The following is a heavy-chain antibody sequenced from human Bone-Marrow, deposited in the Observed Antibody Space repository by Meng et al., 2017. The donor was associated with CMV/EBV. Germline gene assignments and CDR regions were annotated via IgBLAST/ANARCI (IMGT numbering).Heavy chain of an antibody. D-gene: IGHD6-13*01. Sequence: GGSLRLSCAASGFTFSSYAMHWVRQAPGKGLEWVAVISYDGSNKYYADSVKGRFTISRDNSKNTLYLQMNSLRAEDTAVYYCAREGFGSSSWRTGFGDWGHG. V-gene: IGHV3-30*04. CDR1: GFTFSSYA. CDR2: ISYDGSNK. J-gene: IGHJ4*01. CDR3: AREGFGSSSWRTGFGD.